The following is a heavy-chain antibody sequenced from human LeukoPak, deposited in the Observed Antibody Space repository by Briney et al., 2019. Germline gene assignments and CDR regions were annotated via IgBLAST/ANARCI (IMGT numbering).Heavy chain of an antibody. CDR3: ARATVTYAFDI. CDR2: ISYDGSNK. CDR1: GFTFSSYG. V-gene: IGHV3-30*03. Sequence: GRSLRLSCAASGFTFSSYGMHWVRQAPGKGLEWVAVISYDGSNKYYADSVKGRFTISRDNSKNTLYLQMNSLRAEDTAVYYCARATVTYAFDIWGQGTMVTVSS. J-gene: IGHJ3*02. D-gene: IGHD4-17*01.